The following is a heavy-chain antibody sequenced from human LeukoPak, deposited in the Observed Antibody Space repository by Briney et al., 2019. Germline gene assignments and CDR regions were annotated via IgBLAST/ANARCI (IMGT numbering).Heavy chain of an antibody. V-gene: IGHV4-39*01. Sequence: PSETLSLTCTVSGGSISSSSYYWGWIRQPPGKGLEWIGSIYYSGSTYYNPSLKSRVTISVDTSKNQFSLKLSSVTAADTAVYYCARGAAGYSYGWGQGTLVTVSS. D-gene: IGHD5-18*01. CDR2: IYYSGST. CDR1: GGSISSSSYY. CDR3: ARGAAGYSYG. J-gene: IGHJ4*02.